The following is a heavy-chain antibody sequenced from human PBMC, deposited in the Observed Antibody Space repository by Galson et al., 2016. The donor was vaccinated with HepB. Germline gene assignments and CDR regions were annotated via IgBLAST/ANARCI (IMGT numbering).Heavy chain of an antibody. CDR2: IHHTGGT. J-gene: IGHJ6*02. CDR1: GGSFSGYY. CDR3: ARGRFLGV. V-gene: IGHV4-34*01. Sequence: ETLSLTCAVHGGSFSGYYWNWIRQSPGKGLEWIGEIHHTGGTNYNPSLKSRISISMDMSKTQFSLNLITVTAADTAVYYCARGRFLGVWGQGTTVTVSS.